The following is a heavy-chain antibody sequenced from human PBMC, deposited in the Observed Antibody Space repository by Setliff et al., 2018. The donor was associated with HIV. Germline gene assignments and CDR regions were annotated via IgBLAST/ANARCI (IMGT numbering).Heavy chain of an antibody. D-gene: IGHD1-26*01. Sequence: PSETLSLTCTVSGASSIYFWGWIRQPPGKGLEWIGSVYYSGSTCYNPSLKSRVTISMDTSKNQFSLKLNSVTAADTAVYYCAKDRSGSYRTFDYWGPGILVTVSS. J-gene: IGHJ4*02. CDR1: GASSIYF. CDR3: AKDRSGSYRTFDY. CDR2: VYYSGST. V-gene: IGHV4-39*07.